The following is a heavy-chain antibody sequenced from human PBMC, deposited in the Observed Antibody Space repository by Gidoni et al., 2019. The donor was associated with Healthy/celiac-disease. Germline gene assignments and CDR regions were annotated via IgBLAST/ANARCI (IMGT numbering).Heavy chain of an antibody. Sequence: QVQLVQSGAWVKKPGSSAKVSCKAAAGSYSSYAISWVRQAPGRGLEWMGGVIPLFGTANYAQKFQGRVTITADESTGTAYMELGSLRSEDTAVYYCARGGSSGWTEAFDIWGQGTLVTVSS. CDR2: VIPLFGTA. CDR3: ARGGSSGWTEAFDI. CDR1: AGSYSSYA. J-gene: IGHJ3*02. D-gene: IGHD6-19*01. V-gene: IGHV1-69*01.